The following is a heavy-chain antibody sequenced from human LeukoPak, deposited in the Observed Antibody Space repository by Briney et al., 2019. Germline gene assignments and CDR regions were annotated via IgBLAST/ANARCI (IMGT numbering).Heavy chain of an antibody. J-gene: IGHJ4*02. D-gene: IGHD4-23*01. CDR1: GVSISSGDYY. V-gene: IGHV4-39*07. CDR3: ARRLYGGKTDY. Sequence: PSETLSLTCTVSGVSISSGDYYWSCIRQPPGKGLEWIGEINHSGSTNSNPSLKSRATISVNTSKNQFSLKLSSVTAADTAVYYCARRLYGGKTDYWGQGTLVTVSS. CDR2: INHSGST.